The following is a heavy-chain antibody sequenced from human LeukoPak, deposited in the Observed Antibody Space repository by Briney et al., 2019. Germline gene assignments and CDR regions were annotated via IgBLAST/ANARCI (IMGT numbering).Heavy chain of an antibody. J-gene: IGHJ6*02. D-gene: IGHD6-13*01. V-gene: IGHV3-21*01. CDR1: GFTFSSYS. Sequence: GGSLRLSCAASGFTFSSYSMNWVRQAPGEGLEWVSSISSSSSYIYYADSVTGRFTISRDNAKNSLYLQMNSRRAEDTVVYYCASWDSSSPRPMDFWGQGTTVTVPS. CDR3: ASWDSSSPRPMDF. CDR2: ISSSSSYI.